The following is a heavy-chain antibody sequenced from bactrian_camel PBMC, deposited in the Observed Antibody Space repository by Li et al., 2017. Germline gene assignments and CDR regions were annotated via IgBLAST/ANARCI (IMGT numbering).Heavy chain of an antibody. V-gene: IGHV3S53*01. CDR1: GFGLKVYC. D-gene: IGHD2*01. J-gene: IGHJ4*01. Sequence: VQLVESGGGLVQPGGSLRLSCVGSGFGLKVYCMGWYRQAPAIGNACELVSTISSTGTTYYADSVKGRFTISVNNAKNTVTLQMNSLKPEDTANYYCATEGPPCGTRQWEPGTQVTVS. CDR2: ISSTGTT.